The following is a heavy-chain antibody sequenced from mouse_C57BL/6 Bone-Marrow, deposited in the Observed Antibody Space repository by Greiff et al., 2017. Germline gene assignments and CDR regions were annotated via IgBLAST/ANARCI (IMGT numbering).Heavy chain of an antibody. Sequence: VQLQQSGAELVRPGASVTLSCTASGFNIKDYYMHWVKQRPEQGLEWIGWIDPENGDTEYTSKFQGKATITADTSSNTASLQRSSLTSADTAVEYGTYYYSGSYYFDYGGRGTTLTVSS. V-gene: IGHV14-4*01. CDR1: GFNIKDYY. CDR3: TYYYSGSYYFDY. D-gene: IGHD1-1*01. CDR2: IDPENGDT. J-gene: IGHJ2*01.